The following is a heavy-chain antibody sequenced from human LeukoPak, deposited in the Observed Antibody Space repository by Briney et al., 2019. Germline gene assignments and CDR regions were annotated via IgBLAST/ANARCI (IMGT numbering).Heavy chain of an antibody. V-gene: IGHV1-46*01. CDR3: ARDALDTEWKPRKTCITMIVAWFDP. J-gene: IGHJ5*02. CDR2: INPSGGST. D-gene: IGHD3-22*01. Sequence: ASVKVSCKASGYTFTSYYMHWVRQAPGQGLEWMGIINPSGGSTSYAQKFQGRVTMTRDTSTSTVYMELSSLGSEDTAVYYCARDALDTEWKPRKTCITMIVAWFDPWGQGTLVTVSS. CDR1: GYTFTSYY.